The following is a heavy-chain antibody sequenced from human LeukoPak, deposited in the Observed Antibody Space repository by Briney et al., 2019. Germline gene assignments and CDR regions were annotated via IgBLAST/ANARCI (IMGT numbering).Heavy chain of an antibody. D-gene: IGHD3-10*01. CDR2: ISSSGSAI. Sequence: GGSLRLSCAASGFTFSSYEMNWVRQAPGKGLEWSSYISSSGSAIYYPDSVKGRFTISRDNAKNSLYLQMNSLRAEDTAVYYCARDAGFFKYFDYWGQGTLVTVSS. CDR1: GFTFSSYE. V-gene: IGHV3-48*03. CDR3: ARDAGFFKYFDY. J-gene: IGHJ4*02.